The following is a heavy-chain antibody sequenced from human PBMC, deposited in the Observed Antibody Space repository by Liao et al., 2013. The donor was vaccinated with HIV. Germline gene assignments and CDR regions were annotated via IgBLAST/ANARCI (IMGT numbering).Heavy chain of an antibody. CDR3: ARAPILRYFDPPSRFDS. CDR1: GGSISSGSYS. Sequence: QVQLQESGPGLVKPSQTLSLTCTVSGGSISSGSYSWGWIRQPAGKGLEWIGRIYTSGSTNYNPSLKSRVTISVDTSKNQFSLKLSSVTAADTAVYYCARAPILRYFDPPSRFDSWGQGTLVTVSS. D-gene: IGHD3-9*01. CDR2: IYTSGST. J-gene: IGHJ4*02. V-gene: IGHV4-61*02.